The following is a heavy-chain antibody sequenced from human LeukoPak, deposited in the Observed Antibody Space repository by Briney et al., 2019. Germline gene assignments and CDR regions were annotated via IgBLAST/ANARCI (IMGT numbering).Heavy chain of an antibody. J-gene: IGHJ4*02. CDR2: IVVDSDNT. D-gene: IGHD6-13*01. V-gene: IGHV1-58*01. CDR3: ATPYSSTWFDY. Sequence: GTSVKVSCEASGFTFTSKSAVQWVRQARGQRLEWIGWIVVDSDNTDYAQRFQERVTITRDMSTSTAYMELSSLRSEDTAVYYCATPYSSTWFDYWGQGTLVTVSS. CDR1: GFTFTSKSA.